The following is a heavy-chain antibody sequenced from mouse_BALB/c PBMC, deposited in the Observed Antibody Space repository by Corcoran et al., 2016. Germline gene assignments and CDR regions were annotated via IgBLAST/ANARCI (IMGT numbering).Heavy chain of an antibody. CDR1: GYSITSGYY. V-gene: IGHV3-6*02. CDR3: AREVYYGSSYCFAY. CDR2: IGYDGTN. D-gene: IGHD1-1*01. J-gene: IGHJ3*01. Sequence: DVQLQESGPGLVKPSQSLSLTCSVTGYSITSGYYWNWIRQFPGNKLEWMGYIGYDGTNNYNPSLKNRISITRYTSKNQFLLKLNSVTTEDTATYYCAREVYYGSSYCFAYWGQGTLVTVSA.